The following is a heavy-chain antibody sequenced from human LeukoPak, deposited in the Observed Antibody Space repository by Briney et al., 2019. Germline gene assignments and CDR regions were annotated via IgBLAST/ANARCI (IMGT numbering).Heavy chain of an antibody. V-gene: IGHV4-39*07. J-gene: IGHJ4*02. CDR2: IYYSGST. D-gene: IGHD5-12*01. CDR3: ARGSYSGYEYRFDY. CDR1: GGSISSSSYY. Sequence: SETLSLTCTVSGGSISSSSYYWGWIRQPPGKGLEWIGSIYYSGSTYYNPSLKSRVTISVDTSKNQFSLKLSSVTAADTAVYYCARGSYSGYEYRFDYWGQGTLVTVSS.